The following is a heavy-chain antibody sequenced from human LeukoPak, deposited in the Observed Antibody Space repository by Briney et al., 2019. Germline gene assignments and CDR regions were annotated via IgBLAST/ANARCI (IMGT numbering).Heavy chain of an antibody. CDR1: GFIFSNYA. V-gene: IGHV3-30*04. Sequence: PGGSLRLSCAASGFIFSNYAMHWVRQAPGKGLEWVALISYDGSNKYYADSVKGRFTISRDNSKNTLYLRMNSLRAEDTAVYYCARGPYTDYWGQGTLVTVSS. CDR2: ISYDGSNK. CDR3: ARGPYTDY. J-gene: IGHJ4*02. D-gene: IGHD4-11*01.